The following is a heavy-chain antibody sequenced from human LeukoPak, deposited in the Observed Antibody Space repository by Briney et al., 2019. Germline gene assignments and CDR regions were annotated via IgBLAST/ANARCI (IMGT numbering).Heavy chain of an antibody. J-gene: IGHJ6*02. Sequence: PGGSLRLSCAASGFTFSSYGMHWVRQAPGKGLEWVAVIWYDGSNKYYADSVKGRFTISRDNSKNTLYLQMNSLRAEDTAVYYCARGHPRVTMVRGVIDYYGMDVWGQGTTVTVSS. CDR1: GFTFSSYG. D-gene: IGHD3-10*01. CDR2: IWYDGSNK. V-gene: IGHV3-33*01. CDR3: ARGHPRVTMVRGVIDYYGMDV.